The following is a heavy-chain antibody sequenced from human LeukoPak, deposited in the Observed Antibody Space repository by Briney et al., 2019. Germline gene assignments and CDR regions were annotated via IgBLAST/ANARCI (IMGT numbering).Heavy chain of an antibody. CDR1: GYTFTSYG. D-gene: IGHD3-22*01. J-gene: IGHJ4*02. CDR3: AKERNYYDSSQGTFDY. CDR2: INPKSGGT. Sequence: ASVKVSCKASGYTFTSYGISWVRQAPGQGLEWMGWINPKSGGTNYAQKFQGRVTMTRDTSISTAYMDMSSLRSDDTAVYYCAKERNYYDSSQGTFDYWGQGTLVTVSS. V-gene: IGHV1-2*02.